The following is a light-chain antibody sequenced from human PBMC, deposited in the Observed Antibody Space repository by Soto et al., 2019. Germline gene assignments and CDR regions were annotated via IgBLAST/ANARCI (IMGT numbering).Light chain of an antibody. CDR1: QSVSSN. CDR3: QQYNNWPYT. Sequence: EIVMTQSPATLAVSPGERAALSCRASQSVSSNFAWYQQKPGQAPRLHIYGASSRATGTPARFSGSGSGTEFTLTISSLQSEDFAVYYCQQYNNWPYTFGLGTKLEMK. J-gene: IGKJ2*01. V-gene: IGKV3-15*01. CDR2: GAS.